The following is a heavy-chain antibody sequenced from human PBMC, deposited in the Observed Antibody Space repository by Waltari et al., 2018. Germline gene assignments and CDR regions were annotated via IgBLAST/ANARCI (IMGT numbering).Heavy chain of an antibody. J-gene: IGHJ3*01. CDR2: ISYNGAT. CDR3: ATYIGASVGTAAFDV. D-gene: IGHD5-12*01. V-gene: IGHV4-39*02. Sequence: GRARQARVRVLDGIGTISYNGATYSSPSLRHRVTVSRDTSMNDVFRKVGSVTAADTAVYYCATYIGASVGTAAFDVWGQGTMVTVSS.